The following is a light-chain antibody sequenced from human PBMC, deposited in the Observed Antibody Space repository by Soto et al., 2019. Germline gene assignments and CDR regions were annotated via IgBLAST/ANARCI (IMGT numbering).Light chain of an antibody. Sequence: QSALTQPASVSGSPGQSITISCTGTSSDVGGYNYVSWYQQHPGKVPKLMIYEVSHRPSGVSDRFSGSKSGNTASLTISGLQAEDDADYYCCSFTSTSTLIFGGGTQLTVL. CDR1: SSDVGGYNY. CDR3: CSFTSTSTLI. CDR2: EVS. V-gene: IGLV2-14*01. J-gene: IGLJ2*01.